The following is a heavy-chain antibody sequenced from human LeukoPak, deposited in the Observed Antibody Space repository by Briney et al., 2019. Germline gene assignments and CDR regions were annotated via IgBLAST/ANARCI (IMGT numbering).Heavy chain of an antibody. CDR1: GFTFSSYA. D-gene: IGHD6-13*01. J-gene: IGHJ4*02. V-gene: IGHV3-30-3*01. CDR3: ATSSWYDFVGYFDY. Sequence: GRSLRLSCAASGFTFSSYAMHWVRQAPGKGLEWVEVISYDGSNKYYADSVKGRLTISRDNSKNTLYLQMNSLRAEDTAVYYCATSSWYDFVGYFDYWGQGTLVTVSS. CDR2: ISYDGSNK.